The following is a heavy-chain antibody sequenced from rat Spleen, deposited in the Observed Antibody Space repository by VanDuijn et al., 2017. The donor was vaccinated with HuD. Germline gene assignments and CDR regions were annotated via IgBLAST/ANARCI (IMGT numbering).Heavy chain of an antibody. V-gene: IGHV5-31*01. CDR1: GFTFNNYW. Sequence: EVQLVESGGGLVQPGRSLKLSCEASGFTFNNYWMTWIRQAPGKGLEWVATITHIGGTSYYPDSVKGRFTISREDGRSTLYLQMNSLRSEDTATYYCTRAPAISDYFDYWGQGVMVTVSS. D-gene: IGHD1-2*01. J-gene: IGHJ2*01. CDR3: TRAPAISDYFDY. CDR2: ITHIGGTS.